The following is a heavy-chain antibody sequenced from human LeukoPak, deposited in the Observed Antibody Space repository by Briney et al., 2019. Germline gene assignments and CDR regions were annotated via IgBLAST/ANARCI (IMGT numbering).Heavy chain of an antibody. V-gene: IGHV4-4*07. D-gene: IGHD2-15*01. CDR3: AREDRRILDY. CDR2: IYTSGST. Sequence: SETLSLTCTVSGGSISSYYWSWIRQPAGKGLEWIGRIYTSGSTNYNPSLKSRVTISVDKFTNQFSLKLSSVTAADTAVYYCAREDRRILDYWGQGTLVSVSS. J-gene: IGHJ4*02. CDR1: GGSISSYY.